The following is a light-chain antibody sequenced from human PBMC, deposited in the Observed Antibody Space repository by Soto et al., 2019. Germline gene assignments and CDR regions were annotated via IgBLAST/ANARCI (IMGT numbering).Light chain of an antibody. CDR1: QSISSY. CDR2: AAS. CDR3: QQSYSTLTWT. J-gene: IGKJ1*01. V-gene: IGKV1-39*01. Sequence: DLQMTQSPSSMSASVGDRVTITCRASQSISSYLNWYQQKPGKAPKLLIYAASSLQSGVPSRFSGSGSWTDFTLTISSLQPEDFATYYCQQSYSTLTWTFGQGTKLEIK.